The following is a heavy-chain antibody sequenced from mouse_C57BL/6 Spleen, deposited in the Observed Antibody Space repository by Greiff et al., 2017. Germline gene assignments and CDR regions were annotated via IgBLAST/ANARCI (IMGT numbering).Heavy chain of an antibody. J-gene: IGHJ3*01. CDR1: GFNIKDDY. CDR3: YSSGSFGD. Sequence: EVQLQQSGAELVRPGASVKLSCTASGFNIKDDYMHWVKQRPEQGLEWIGWIDPENGDTEYASKFQGKATITADTSSNTAYLQLSSLTSEDTAVYYCYSSGSFGDWGQGTLVTVSA. V-gene: IGHV14-4*01. CDR2: IDPENGDT. D-gene: IGHD3-2*02.